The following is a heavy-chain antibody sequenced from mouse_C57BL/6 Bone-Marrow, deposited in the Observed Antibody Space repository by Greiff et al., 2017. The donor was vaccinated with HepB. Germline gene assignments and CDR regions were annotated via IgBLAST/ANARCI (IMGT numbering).Heavy chain of an antibody. CDR3: ARALIYYYGSTPWFAY. CDR2: ISDGGSYT. CDR1: GFTFSSYA. V-gene: IGHV5-4*01. Sequence: DVQLVESGGGLVKPGGSLKLSCAASGFTFSSYAMSWVRQTPEKRLEWVATISDGGSYTYYPDNVKGRFTISRDNAKNNLYLQMSHLKSEDTAMYYCARALIYYYGSTPWFAYWGQGTLVTVSA. J-gene: IGHJ3*01. D-gene: IGHD1-1*01.